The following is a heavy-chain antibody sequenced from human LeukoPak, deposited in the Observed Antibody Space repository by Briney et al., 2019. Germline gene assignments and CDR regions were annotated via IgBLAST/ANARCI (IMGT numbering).Heavy chain of an antibody. V-gene: IGHV3-23*01. D-gene: IGHD6-13*01. CDR3: AKKGIAAADSFDY. J-gene: IGHJ4*02. CDR1: GFTFSSYV. Sequence: GGSLRLSCAASGFTFSSYVMSWVRQAPGKGQEWVSGISGSGGSTYYADSVKGRFTISRDNSKNTLYLQMNGLRAEDTAIYYCAKKGIAAADSFDYWGQGTLVTVSS. CDR2: ISGSGGST.